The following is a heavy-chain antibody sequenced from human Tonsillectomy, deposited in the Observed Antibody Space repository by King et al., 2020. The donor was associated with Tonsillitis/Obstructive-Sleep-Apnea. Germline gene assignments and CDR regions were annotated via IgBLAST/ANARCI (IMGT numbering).Heavy chain of an antibody. CDR2: INSDGSST. CDR3: ARKNNGAFDI. Sequence: VQLVESGGGLVQPGGSLRLSCAASGFTFTNYWIHWVRQTPGKGLVWVSRINSDGSSTSYADSVKGRFAISRDNAKNTLYLQMNSLRAEDTAMYYCARKNNGAFDIWGQGTMVTVSS. D-gene: IGHD2-8*01. CDR1: GFTFTNYW. V-gene: IGHV3-74*02. J-gene: IGHJ3*02.